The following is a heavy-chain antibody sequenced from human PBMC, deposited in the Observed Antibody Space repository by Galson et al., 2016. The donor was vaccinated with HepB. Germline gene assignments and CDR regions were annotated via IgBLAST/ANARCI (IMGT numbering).Heavy chain of an antibody. CDR1: GFTFSSHW. J-gene: IGHJ3*02. D-gene: IGHD4-17*01. Sequence: SLRLSCSASGFTFSSHWMSWVRQAPGKGLEWVANIKQDGSEKYYVDSVKGRFSISRDNGKDSLYLQMNSLRAEDTALYYCARFDYGDYNDAFDIWGQGKMVTVSS. CDR3: ARFDYGDYNDAFDI. V-gene: IGHV3-7*01. CDR2: IKQDGSEK.